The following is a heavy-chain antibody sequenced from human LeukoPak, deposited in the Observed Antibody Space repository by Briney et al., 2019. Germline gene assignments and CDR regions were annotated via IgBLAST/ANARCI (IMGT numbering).Heavy chain of an antibody. D-gene: IGHD2-2*01. CDR2: IRYDGSNK. V-gene: IGHV3-30*02. J-gene: IGHJ6*03. Sequence: AGGSLRLSCAASGFTFSSYGMHWVRQAPGKGLEWVAFIRYDGSNKYYADSVKGRFTISRDNSKNTLYLQMNSLRAEDTAVYYSAKDYCSSTSCIPGDYYYYYMDVWGKGTTVTVSS. CDR3: AKDYCSSTSCIPGDYYYYYMDV. CDR1: GFTFSSYG.